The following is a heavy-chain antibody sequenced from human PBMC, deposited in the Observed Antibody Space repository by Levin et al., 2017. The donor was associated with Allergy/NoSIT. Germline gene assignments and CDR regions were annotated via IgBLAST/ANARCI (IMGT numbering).Heavy chain of an antibody. Sequence: GGSLRLSCAASGFTFSSYAMSWVRQAPGKGLEWVAAISASGDSTYYADSVKGRFTISRDNFKNTLYLQMNSLGAEDTAVYYCARPHVGYTFPLNWFDPWGQGTLVTVSS. V-gene: IGHV3-23*01. CDR1: GFTFSSYA. CDR3: ARPHVGYTFPLNWFDP. D-gene: IGHD1-1*01. J-gene: IGHJ5*02. CDR2: ISASGDST.